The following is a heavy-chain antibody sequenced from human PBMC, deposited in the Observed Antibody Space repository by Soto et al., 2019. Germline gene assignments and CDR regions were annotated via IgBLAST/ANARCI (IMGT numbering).Heavy chain of an antibody. CDR2: IWYDGSNK. D-gene: IGHD6-13*01. CDR3: ARVGAMGDSSSWYEYFQH. J-gene: IGHJ1*01. CDR1: GFTFSSYG. Sequence: QVQLVESGGGVVQPGRSLRLSCAASGFTFSSYGMHWVRQAPGKGLEWVAVIWYDGSNKYYADSVKGRFTISRDNSKNPLYLQIDSLRAEDTAVYYCARVGAMGDSSSWYEYFQHWGQGTLVTVSS. V-gene: IGHV3-33*01.